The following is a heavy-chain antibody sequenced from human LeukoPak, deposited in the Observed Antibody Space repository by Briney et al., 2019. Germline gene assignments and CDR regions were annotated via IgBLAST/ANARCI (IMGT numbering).Heavy chain of an antibody. V-gene: IGHV3-30*02. CDR1: GFTFSSYA. Sequence: PGGSLRLSCAASGFTFSSYAMSWVRQAPGKGLEWVAFIRYDGSNKYYADSVKGRFTISRDNSKNTLYLQMNSLRAEDTAVYYCAKEYRGGGLDDYSNPNWFDPWGQGTLVTVSS. D-gene: IGHD4-11*01. J-gene: IGHJ5*02. CDR3: AKEYRGGGLDDYSNPNWFDP. CDR2: IRYDGSNK.